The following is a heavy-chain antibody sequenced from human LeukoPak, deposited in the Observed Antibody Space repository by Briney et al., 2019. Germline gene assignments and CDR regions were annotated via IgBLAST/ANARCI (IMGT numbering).Heavy chain of an antibody. V-gene: IGHV4-34*09. CDR2: INHSGST. CDR3: ARDGGYYYDSSGKYGAFDI. D-gene: IGHD3-22*01. J-gene: IGHJ3*02. Sequence: SETLSLTCAVYGGSFSGYYWSWIRQPPEKGLEWIGEINHSGSTNYNPSLKSRVTISVDTSKNQFSLKLSSVTAADTAVYYCARDGGYYYDSSGKYGAFDIWGQGTMVTVSS. CDR1: GGSFSGYY.